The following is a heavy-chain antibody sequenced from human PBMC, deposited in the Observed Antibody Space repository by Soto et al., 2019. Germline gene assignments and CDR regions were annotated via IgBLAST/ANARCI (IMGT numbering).Heavy chain of an antibody. D-gene: IGHD2-2*01. J-gene: IGHJ5*02. CDR3: ARDGKGYCSSTSCQNWFDP. CDR2: ISAYNGNT. V-gene: IGHV1-18*01. Sequence: ASVKVSCKASGYTFTSYGISWVRQAPGQRLEWMGWISAYNGNTNYAQKLQGRVTMTTDTSTSTAYMELRSLRSDDTAVYYCARDGKGYCSSTSCQNWFDPWGQGTLVTVSS. CDR1: GYTFTSYG.